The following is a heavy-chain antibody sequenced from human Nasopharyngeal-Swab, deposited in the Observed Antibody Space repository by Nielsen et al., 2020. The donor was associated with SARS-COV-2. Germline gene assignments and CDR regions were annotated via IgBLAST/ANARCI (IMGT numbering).Heavy chain of an antibody. CDR1: GFTFSSYA. CDR3: AKAPYLRGLDV. V-gene: IGHV3-23*01. J-gene: IGHJ6*02. D-gene: IGHD2-21*01. CDR2: ISGSGDTT. Sequence: GVSLRLSCAASGFTFSSYAMRWVRPAPGKGLEWVSIISGSGDTTYYADSVKDRFTISRDNSKNTLYLQTNSLRVEDTAVYYCAKAPYLRGLDVWGQGTTVTVSS.